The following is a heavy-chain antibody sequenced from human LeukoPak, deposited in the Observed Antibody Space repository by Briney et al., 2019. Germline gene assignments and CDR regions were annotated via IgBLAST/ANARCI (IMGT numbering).Heavy chain of an antibody. J-gene: IGHJ4*02. CDR1: GGTFSSYA. CDR3: VRSTLWFGESEPFDY. D-gene: IGHD3-10*01. CDR2: IIPIFGTA. Sequence: AASVKVSCKASGGTFSSYAISWVRQAPGQGLEWMGGIIPIFGTANYAQKFQGRVTITADESTSTAYMELSSLRSEDTAVYYCVRSTLWFGESEPFDYWGQGTLVTVSS. V-gene: IGHV1-69*13.